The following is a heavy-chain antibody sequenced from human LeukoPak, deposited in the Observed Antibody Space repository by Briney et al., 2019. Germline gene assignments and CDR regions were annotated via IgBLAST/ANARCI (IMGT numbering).Heavy chain of an antibody. D-gene: IGHD3-16*02. J-gene: IGHJ4*02. V-gene: IGHV3-53*01. CDR3: ARAWGSYRTYYFDY. CDR2: IYSAGTT. Sequence: GGSLRLSCVASGLTVSSNYMTWVRQAPGKGLEWVSIIYSAGTTYYADSVKGRFTISRDNSKNTLYLQMNSLRAEDTAVYYCARAWGSYRTYYFDYWGQGTLVTVSS. CDR1: GLTVSSNY.